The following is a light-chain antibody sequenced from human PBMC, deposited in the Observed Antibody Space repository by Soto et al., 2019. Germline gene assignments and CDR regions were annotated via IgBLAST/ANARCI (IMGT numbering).Light chain of an antibody. Sequence: IVMTQSPLSPPVTPGEPASISCRSSQSLLHSNGYNYLDWYLQKPGQSPQLLIYLGSNRASGVPDRFSGSGSGTDFTLKISRVEAEDVGVYYCMQSLQARTFGQGTKVEIK. CDR2: LGS. J-gene: IGKJ1*01. V-gene: IGKV2-28*01. CDR1: QSLLHSNGYNY. CDR3: MQSLQART.